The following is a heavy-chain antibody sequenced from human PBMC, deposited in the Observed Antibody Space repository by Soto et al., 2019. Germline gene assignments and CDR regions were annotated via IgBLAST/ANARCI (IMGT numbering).Heavy chain of an antibody. J-gene: IGHJ4*02. CDR1: GFTFANYA. CDR3: AKETTLARATVDY. V-gene: IGHV3-23*01. CDR2: ISGSGHST. Sequence: EVQLLESGGGLVQPGGSLRLSCAASGFTFANYAMTWVRQAPGKGLEWVSVISGSGHSTYYADSVKGRFTISRDNSKNTLYLQMDSLRAEDTAVYYCAKETTLARATVDYWGQANMVTVSS. D-gene: IGHD4-4*01.